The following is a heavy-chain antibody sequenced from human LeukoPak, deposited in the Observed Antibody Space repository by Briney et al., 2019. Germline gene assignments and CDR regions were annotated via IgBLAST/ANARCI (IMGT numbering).Heavy chain of an antibody. Sequence: GGSPRLSCAASGFTFTRYTMHWVRQAPGKGLEWVAVVLYDGSNKYYADSVKGRFTLSRDNSKNTLSLQINTLRADDTAVYYCVRDNYGGILDFWGQGTLVTVSS. CDR3: VRDNYGGILDF. CDR1: GFTFTRYT. CDR2: VLYDGSNK. J-gene: IGHJ4*02. V-gene: IGHV3-30*04. D-gene: IGHD2-21*01.